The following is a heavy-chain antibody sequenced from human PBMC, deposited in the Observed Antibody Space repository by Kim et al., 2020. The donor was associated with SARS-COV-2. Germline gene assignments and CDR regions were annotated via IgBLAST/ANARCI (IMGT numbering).Heavy chain of an antibody. D-gene: IGHD6-19*01. CDR3: SRGAAIAVAGSYFDY. CDR2: IIPIFGTA. Sequence: SVKVSCKASGGTFSSYAISWVRQAPGQGLEWMGGIIPIFGTANYAQKFQGRVTITADESTSTAYMELSSLRSEDTAVYYCSRGAAIAVAGSYFDYWGQGTLVTVSS. V-gene: IGHV1-69*13. J-gene: IGHJ4*02. CDR1: GGTFSSYA.